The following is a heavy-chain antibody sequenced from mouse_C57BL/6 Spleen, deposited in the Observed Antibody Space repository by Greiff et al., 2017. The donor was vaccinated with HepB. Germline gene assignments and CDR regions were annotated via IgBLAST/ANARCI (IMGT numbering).Heavy chain of an antibody. CDR2: ISYDGSN. CDR3: ARDQDYDYDDGYYAMDY. V-gene: IGHV3-6*01. D-gene: IGHD2-4*01. Sequence: ESGPGLVKPSQSLSLTCSVTGYSITSGYYWNWIRQFPGNKLEWMGYISYDGSNNYNPSLKNRISITRDTSKNQFFLKLNSVTTEDTATYYCARDQDYDYDDGYYAMDYWGQGTSVTVSS. CDR1: GYSITSGYY. J-gene: IGHJ4*01.